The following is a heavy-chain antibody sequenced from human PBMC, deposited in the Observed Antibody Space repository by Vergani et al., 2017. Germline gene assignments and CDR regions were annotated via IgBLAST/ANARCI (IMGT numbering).Heavy chain of an antibody. Sequence: QLQLQESGPGLVKPSETLSLTCTVSGDSIRSTFYYWGWIRQPPGKGLEWIGTIYYSGSTYYNPSLKSRVTISVDTSKNQFSLKLNSVTAADTAVYYCARHKEQLVPGNYYYYYYMDVWGKGTTVTVSS. V-gene: IGHV4-39*01. CDR3: ARHKEQLVPGNYYYYYYMDV. CDR1: GDSIRSTFYY. D-gene: IGHD6-13*01. J-gene: IGHJ6*03. CDR2: IYYSGST.